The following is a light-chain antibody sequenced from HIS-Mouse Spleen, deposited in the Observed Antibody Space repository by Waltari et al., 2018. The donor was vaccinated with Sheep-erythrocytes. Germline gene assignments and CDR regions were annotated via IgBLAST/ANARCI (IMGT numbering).Light chain of an antibody. V-gene: IGLV2-11*01. Sequence: LTQPRSVSGSPGQSVTIPCTGTSSVVGGYNYVFWYQQPPGTAPKLMIYDVSKRPSGVPDRFSGSKSGNTASLTISGLQAEDEADYYCCSYAGSYNHVFATGTKVTVL. CDR3: CSYAGSYNHV. J-gene: IGLJ1*01. CDR1: SSVVGGYNY. CDR2: DVS.